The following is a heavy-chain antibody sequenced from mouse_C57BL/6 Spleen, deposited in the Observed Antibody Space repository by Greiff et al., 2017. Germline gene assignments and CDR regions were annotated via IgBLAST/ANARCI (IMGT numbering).Heavy chain of an antibody. V-gene: IGHV1-76*01. J-gene: IGHJ1*03. D-gene: IGHD1-1*01. CDR1: GYTFTDYY. CDR2: IYPGSGNT. CDR3: ARRGLRWYFDV. Sequence: QVHVKQSGAELVRPGASVKLSCKASGYTFTDYYINWVKQRPGQGLEWIARIYPGSGNTYYNEKFKGKATLTAEKSSSTAYMQLSSLTSEDSAVYFCARRGLRWYFDVWGTGTTVTVSS.